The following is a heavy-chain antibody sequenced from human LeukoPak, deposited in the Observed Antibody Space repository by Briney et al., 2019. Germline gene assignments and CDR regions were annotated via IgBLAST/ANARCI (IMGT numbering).Heavy chain of an antibody. Sequence: GGSLRLSCAASGFDFSSYSMNWVRQAPGKGLEWVSAISPWSDYIYYVDSVKGRFTISRDYAKNSLYLQMNSLRAEDTAVYYCATDTSPAEVGGIYGMDVWGQGTTVTVSS. CDR3: ATDTSPAEVGGIYGMDV. J-gene: IGHJ6*02. CDR1: GFDFSSYS. CDR2: ISPWSDYI. D-gene: IGHD3-16*01. V-gene: IGHV3-21*04.